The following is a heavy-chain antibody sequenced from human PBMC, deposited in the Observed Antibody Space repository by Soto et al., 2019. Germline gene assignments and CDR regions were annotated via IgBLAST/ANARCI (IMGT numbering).Heavy chain of an antibody. Sequence: QVQLAQSGGEVKKPGASVKVSCKASGYTFTTYDIHWVRQVTGQVLEWMRWMNHYNGNKGSTQKFKGRGTMTRNTSINTVYMELTSLRSEDTAVYYCARRKERSGPHYFDYWGQGSLVTVSS. CDR2: MNHYNGNK. CDR1: GYTFTTYD. J-gene: IGHJ4*02. CDR3: ARRKERSGPHYFDY. V-gene: IGHV1-8*01. D-gene: IGHD6-25*01.